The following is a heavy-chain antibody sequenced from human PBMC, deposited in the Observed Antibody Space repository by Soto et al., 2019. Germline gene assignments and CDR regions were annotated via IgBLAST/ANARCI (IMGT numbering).Heavy chain of an antibody. CDR1: GGTFGNYA. CDR3: ARELEVHTPVFGA. Sequence: QLQLVQSGTEVKKPGSSVMVSCKASGGTFGNYAINWLRQAPGQGFQWLGDISPMFHKANYEQTFQGRVSITADESTNTVYMQLSSLRSEDTALYYCARELEVHTPVFGAWRQGTPVTVSS. CDR2: ISPMFHKA. D-gene: IGHD3-16*01. V-gene: IGHV1-69*01. J-gene: IGHJ5*02.